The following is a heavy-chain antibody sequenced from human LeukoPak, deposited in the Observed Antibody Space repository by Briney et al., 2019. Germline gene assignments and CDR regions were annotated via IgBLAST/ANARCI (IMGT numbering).Heavy chain of an antibody. V-gene: IGHV1-69*04. D-gene: IGHD3-16*01. CDR1: GGTFSSYA. CDR3: ARETSMGDLLDLVV. Sequence: GASVKVSCKASGGTFSSYAISWVRQAPGQGLEWMGRIIPILGIANYAQKFQGRVTITADKSTSTAYMELSSLRSEDTAVYYCARETSMGDLLDLVVWGQGTLVTVSS. CDR2: IIPILGIA. J-gene: IGHJ4*02.